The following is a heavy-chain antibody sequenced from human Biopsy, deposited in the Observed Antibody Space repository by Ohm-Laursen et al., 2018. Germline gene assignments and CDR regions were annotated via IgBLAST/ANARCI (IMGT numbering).Heavy chain of an antibody. D-gene: IGHD3-22*01. V-gene: IGHV4-59*08. CDR3: AAYYYDSSGYFYAFHY. Sequence: SETLSLTCTVSGGPIDSYYWSWIRQPPGKALEWIGYIYFTGRTSYNPSLKSRVTMSVNTSKKQFSLRLGSVTAADTAMYYCAAYYYDSSGYFYAFHYWGQGTLVTVSS. CDR1: GGPIDSYY. J-gene: IGHJ4*02. CDR2: IYFTGRT.